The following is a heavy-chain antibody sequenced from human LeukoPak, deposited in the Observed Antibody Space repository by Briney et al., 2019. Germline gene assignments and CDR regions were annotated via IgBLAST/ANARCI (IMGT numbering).Heavy chain of an antibody. Sequence: PGGSLRLSCEASGFTFSIYGMHWVRQAPGKGLERVAAIWEDGTNIHYADSVKGRFTISRDNSKNRLYLQMNNLRAEDTALYFCARVGYNSGWYEYWGQGTLVTVSS. CDR3: ARVGYNSGWYEY. CDR1: GFTFSIYG. D-gene: IGHD6-19*01. V-gene: IGHV3-33*01. J-gene: IGHJ4*02. CDR2: IWEDGTNI.